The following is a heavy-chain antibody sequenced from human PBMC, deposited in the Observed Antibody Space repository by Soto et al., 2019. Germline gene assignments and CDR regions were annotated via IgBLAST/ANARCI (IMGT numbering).Heavy chain of an antibody. CDR2: IYLSGFT. D-gene: IGHD2-2*01. Sequence: SETLSLTCTVSGGSITSSKHYWSWIRQHPGKGLEWIGYIYLSGFTYSNPSLKSRVSMSIDTSKNEFSLKLSSVTAADTAVYYCARVPGPWGQGTLVTVSS. CDR3: ARVPGP. J-gene: IGHJ5*02. V-gene: IGHV4-30-4*08. CDR1: GGSITSSKHY.